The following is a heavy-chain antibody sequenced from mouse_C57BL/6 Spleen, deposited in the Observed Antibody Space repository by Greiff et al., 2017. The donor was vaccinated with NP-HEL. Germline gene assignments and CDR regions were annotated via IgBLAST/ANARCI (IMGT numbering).Heavy chain of an antibody. D-gene: IGHD2-1*01. CDR3: AREKNYYGNLYYAMDY. CDR2: IYPGSGST. V-gene: IGHV1-55*01. CDR1: GYTFTSYW. J-gene: IGHJ4*01. Sequence: QVQLQQPGAELVKPGASVKMSCKASGYTFTSYWITWVKQRPGQGLEWIGDIYPGSGSTNYNEKFKSKATLTVDTSSSTAYMQLSSLTSEDSAVYYCAREKNYYGNLYYAMDYWGQGTSVTVSS.